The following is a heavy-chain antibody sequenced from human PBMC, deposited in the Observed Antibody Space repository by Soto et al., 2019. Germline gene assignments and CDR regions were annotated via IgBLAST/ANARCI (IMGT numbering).Heavy chain of an antibody. CDR3: ARVHCSAGTCLDGLDF. J-gene: IGHJ6*02. CDR1: GGSVCSNGGW. Sequence: SQTLSLTGVICGGSVCSNGGWWNWIRQSPSRGLQWLGRIYYRSKWFHDYAASVESRMAINPDTSRNQFSLQLNYVTPEDTAVYYCARVHCSAGTCLDGLDFWGQGTTVTVSS. D-gene: IGHD2-15*01. CDR2: IYYRSKWFH. V-gene: IGHV6-1*01.